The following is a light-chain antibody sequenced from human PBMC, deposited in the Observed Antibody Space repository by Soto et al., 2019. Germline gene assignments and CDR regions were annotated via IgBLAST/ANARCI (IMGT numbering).Light chain of an antibody. J-gene: IGLJ1*01. CDR2: TDT. Sequence: SYELTQPPSVSVAPGQTARITCGGNNIGSKTVHWYQQKPGQAPVLVVYTDTDRPSGIPERFSGSNSGDTATLTISRVEAGDEADYYCQVCDSSSDHYVFGTGTKVTVL. CDR1: NIGSKT. CDR3: QVCDSSSDHYV. V-gene: IGLV3-21*02.